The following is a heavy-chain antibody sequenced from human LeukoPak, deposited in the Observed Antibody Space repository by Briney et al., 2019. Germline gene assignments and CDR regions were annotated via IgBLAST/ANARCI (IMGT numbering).Heavy chain of an antibody. V-gene: IGHV1-2*06. CDR2: INPNSGGT. D-gene: IGHD6-13*01. J-gene: IGHJ3*02. Sequence: ASVKVSCKASGYTFTGYYMHWVRQAPGQGLEWMGRINPNSGGTNYAQKFQGRVTMTRDTSISTAYMELSRLRSDDTAVYYCAREYSSSWYLAFDIWGQGTMVTVSS. CDR1: GYTFTGYY. CDR3: AREYSSSWYLAFDI.